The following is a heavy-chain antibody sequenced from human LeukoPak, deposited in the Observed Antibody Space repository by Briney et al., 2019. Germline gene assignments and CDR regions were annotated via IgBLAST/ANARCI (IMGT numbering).Heavy chain of an antibody. CDR1: GGSISSIGYF. V-gene: IGHV4-39*02. D-gene: IGHD5-18*01. J-gene: IGHJ6*03. CDR2: IYDSGTK. CDR3: ARRVDTTRGYYYFYMDV. Sequence: SETLSLTCSVSGGSISSIGYFWDWFRQSPGKGLEWIGTIYDSGTKYYNPSLKRRVTISVDTSKNHLSLRLSSVTAADTAVYYCARRVDTTRGYYYFYMDVWGKGTTVTVSS.